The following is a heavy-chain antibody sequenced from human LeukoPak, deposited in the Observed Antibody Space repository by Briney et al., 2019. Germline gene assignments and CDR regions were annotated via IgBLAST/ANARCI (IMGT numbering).Heavy chain of an antibody. J-gene: IGHJ5*02. V-gene: IGHV3-48*03. CDR3: ARGGWNYVFIS. Sequence: GGSLRLSCAASGFTFNTYEMNWVRQAPGQGLEWVSYITSGGRTIYYADYVKGRFTISRDNAKNSLYLQMNSLRAEDTAVYYCARGGWNYVFISWGQGTLVTVSS. CDR2: ITSGGRTI. CDR1: GFTFNTYE. D-gene: IGHD1-7*01.